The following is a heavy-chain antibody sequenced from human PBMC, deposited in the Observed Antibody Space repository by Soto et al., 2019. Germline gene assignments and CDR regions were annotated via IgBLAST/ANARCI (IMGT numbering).Heavy chain of an antibody. Sequence: ASVKVSCKASGYTFTGYYMHWVRQAPGQGLEWMGWINPNSGGTNYAQKFQGRVTMTRDTSISTAYMELSRLRSDDTAVYYCARGSSSGYYYYCGMDVWGQGTTVTVSS. CDR3: ARGSSSGYYYYCGMDV. CDR2: INPNSGGT. J-gene: IGHJ6*02. V-gene: IGHV1-2*02. CDR1: GYTFTGYY. D-gene: IGHD6-6*01.